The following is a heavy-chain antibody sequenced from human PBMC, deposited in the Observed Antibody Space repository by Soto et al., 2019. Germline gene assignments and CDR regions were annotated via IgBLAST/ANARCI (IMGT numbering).Heavy chain of an antibody. Sequence: GGSLRLSCAASGFTFSNAWMNWVRQAPGKGLEWVGRIKSKTDGGTTDYAEPVKGRFTISRDDSKNTLYLQMNSLKTEDTAVYYCTTAPVAGTGQYYYYGMDVWGQGTTVTVSS. CDR3: TTAPVAGTGQYYYYGMDV. CDR1: GFTFSNAW. J-gene: IGHJ6*02. D-gene: IGHD6-19*01. CDR2: IKSKTDGGTT. V-gene: IGHV3-15*07.